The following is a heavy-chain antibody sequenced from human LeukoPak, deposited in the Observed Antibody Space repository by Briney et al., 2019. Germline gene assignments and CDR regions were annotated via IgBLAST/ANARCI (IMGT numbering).Heavy chain of an antibody. V-gene: IGHV3-7*01. CDR1: GLTFSSYW. Sequence: PGGSLSLSCAASGLTFSSYWMSWVRQAPGKGLEWVADIKQDGSKEYYVDSVKGRFTISRDNAKNSLFLQMNSLRAEDTAVYYCAALWEGGYWGQGTLVTVSS. CDR2: IKQDGSKE. CDR3: AALWEGGY. J-gene: IGHJ4*02. D-gene: IGHD3-16*01.